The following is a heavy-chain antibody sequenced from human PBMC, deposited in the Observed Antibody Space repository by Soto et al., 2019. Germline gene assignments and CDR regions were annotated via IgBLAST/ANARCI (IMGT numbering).Heavy chain of an antibody. CDR2: IYHSGSI. Sequence: SETLSLTCPVSGGSINSADYYWSWIRQPPGKGLEWIGYIYHSGSIYYNPSLKSRLTISVDTSKNQFSLKLSSVTAADTAVYYCAAVAPRKLTFPFYGVDVWGQGTTVPVSS. D-gene: IGHD3-16*01. CDR1: GGSINSADYY. CDR3: AAVAPRKLTFPFYGVDV. V-gene: IGHV4-30-4*01. J-gene: IGHJ6*02.